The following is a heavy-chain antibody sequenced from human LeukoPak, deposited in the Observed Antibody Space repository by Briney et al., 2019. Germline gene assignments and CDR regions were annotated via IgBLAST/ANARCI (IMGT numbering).Heavy chain of an antibody. V-gene: IGHV3-48*01. CDR2: IGPGGDI. CDR3: ARRFDT. Sequence: GGSLSLSCVASGFSFTAYSMNWVRQAPGRGLEWISYIGPGGDIYYADSVTGRFTVSRDIAKNSLYLQMNGLRVEDTAVYYCARRFDTWGQGTLVTVSS. CDR1: GFSFTAYS. J-gene: IGHJ4*02. D-gene: IGHD3-9*01.